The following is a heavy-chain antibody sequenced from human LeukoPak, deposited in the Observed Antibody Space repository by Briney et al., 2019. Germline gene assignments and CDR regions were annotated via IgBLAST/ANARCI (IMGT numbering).Heavy chain of an antibody. CDR2: IKSKTDGGTT. V-gene: IGHV3-15*01. CDR1: GFTFSNAW. Sequence: GGSLRPSCAVSGFTFSNAWMSWVRQAPGKGLEWVGRIKSKTDGGTTDYAAPVKGRFTISRDDSKNTLYLQMNSLKTEDTAVYYCTTDSERSGWPAGGYWGQGTLVTVS. CDR3: TTDSERSGWPAGGY. J-gene: IGHJ4*02. D-gene: IGHD6-19*01.